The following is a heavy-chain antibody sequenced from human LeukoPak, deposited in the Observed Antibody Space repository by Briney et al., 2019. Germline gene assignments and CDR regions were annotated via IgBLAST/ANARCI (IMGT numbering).Heavy chain of an antibody. CDR3: ARDSTAGRAFDI. Sequence: PGGSLRLSCAASGFIFSSYWMSWVRQAPGKGLEWVINIKQDGSEKHYVDSVKGRFTISRDNAKNSLYLQMNSLRAEDTAVYYCARDSTAGRAFDIWGQGTMVTVSS. CDR1: GFIFSSYW. D-gene: IGHD1-14*01. V-gene: IGHV3-7*01. J-gene: IGHJ3*02. CDR2: IKQDGSEK.